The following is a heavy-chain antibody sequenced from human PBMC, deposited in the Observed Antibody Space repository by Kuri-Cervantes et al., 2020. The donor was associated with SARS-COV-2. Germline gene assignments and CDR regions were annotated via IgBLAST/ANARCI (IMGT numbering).Heavy chain of an antibody. CDR1: GFTFSSYS. CDR2: ISSSSSYI. D-gene: IGHD3-22*01. Sequence: GGSLRLSCAASGFTFSSYSMNWVRQAPGKGLEWVSSISSSSSYIYYADSVKGRFTISRDNAKNSLYLQMNSLRAEDTAAYYCARDADSSSWYAYWGQGALVTVSS. V-gene: IGHV3-21*01. CDR3: ARDADSSSWYAY. J-gene: IGHJ4*02.